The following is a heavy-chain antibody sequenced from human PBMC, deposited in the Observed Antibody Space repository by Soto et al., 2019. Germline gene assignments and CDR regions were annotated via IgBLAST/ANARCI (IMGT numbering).Heavy chain of an antibody. CDR3: ATVPIAEGAFDI. D-gene: IGHD2-15*01. CDR2: MNPNSGNT. CDR1: GYTFTSYD. J-gene: IGHJ3*02. Sequence: GASVKGSCKASGYTFTSYDINWVRQATGQGLEWMGWMNPNSGNTGYAQKFQGRVTMTRNTSISTAYMELSSLRSEDTAVYYCATVPIAEGAFDIWGQGTMVTVSS. V-gene: IGHV1-8*01.